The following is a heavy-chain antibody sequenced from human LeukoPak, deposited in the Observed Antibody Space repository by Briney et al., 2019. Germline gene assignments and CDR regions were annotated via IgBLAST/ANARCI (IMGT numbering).Heavy chain of an antibody. Sequence: SGGSLRLSCAASGFTFDDYAMHWVRQAPGKGLEWVSLISWDGGSTYYADSVKSRFTISRDNSKNSLYLQMNSLRAEDTALYYCAKEGIAVAGGFDYWGQETLVTVSS. CDR2: ISWDGGST. J-gene: IGHJ4*02. V-gene: IGHV3-43D*03. CDR1: GFTFDDYA. CDR3: AKEGIAVAGGFDY. D-gene: IGHD6-19*01.